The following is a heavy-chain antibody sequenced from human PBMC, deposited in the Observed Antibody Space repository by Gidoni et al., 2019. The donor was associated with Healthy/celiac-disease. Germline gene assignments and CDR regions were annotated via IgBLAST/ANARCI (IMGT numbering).Heavy chain of an antibody. CDR3: ARDLGGYGMDV. V-gene: IGHV1-8*01. Sequence: QVQLVQSVAEVTKPGAQVKFSCTDSGYTFTSYDINWVRQATGQGLEWMGWMNPNSGNTGYAQKFQGRVTMTRNTSISTAYMELSSLRSEDTAVYYCARDLGGYGMDVWGQGTTITVSS. D-gene: IGHD1-26*01. CDR1: GYTFTSYD. CDR2: MNPNSGNT. J-gene: IGHJ6*02.